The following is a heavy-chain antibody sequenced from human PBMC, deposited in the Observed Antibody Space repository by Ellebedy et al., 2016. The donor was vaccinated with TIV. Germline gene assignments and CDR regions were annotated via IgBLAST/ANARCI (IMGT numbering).Heavy chain of an antibody. CDR3: ARDQGVGGFDS. V-gene: IGHV3-53*01. CDR2: LYSGGTT. CDR1: GFTVSIYY. J-gene: IGHJ5*01. Sequence: GESLKISXAASGFTVSIYYMSWVRQAPGKGLEWVSILYSGGTTDYADSVKGRFTISRDNSKNTLYLQINSLRAEDTAIYYCARDQGVGGFDSWGQGTLVTVSS.